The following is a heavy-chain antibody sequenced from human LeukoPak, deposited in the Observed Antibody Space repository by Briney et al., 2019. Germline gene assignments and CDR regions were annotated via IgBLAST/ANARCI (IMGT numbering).Heavy chain of an antibody. V-gene: IGHV4-30-2*01. CDR1: GFTFSDYY. J-gene: IGHJ4*02. CDR3: ARGIVGAPIDY. Sequence: LRLSCAASGFTFSDYYMSWIRQAPGKGLEWIGYIYHSGSTYYNPSLKSRVTISVDRSKNQFSLKLSSVTAADTAVYYCARGIVGAPIDYWGQGTLVTVSS. CDR2: IYHSGST. D-gene: IGHD1-26*01.